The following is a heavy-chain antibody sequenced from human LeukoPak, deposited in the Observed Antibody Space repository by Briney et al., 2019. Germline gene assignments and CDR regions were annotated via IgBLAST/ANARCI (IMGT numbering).Heavy chain of an antibody. CDR3: ARHEKQWLVPDY. D-gene: IGHD6-19*01. Sequence: NPSETLSLTCTVSGYSISSGYYWGWIRQPPGKGLEWIGSIYHSGSTYYNPSLKSRVTISVDTSKNQFSLKLSSVTAADTAVYYCARHEKQWLVPDYWGQGTLVTVSS. V-gene: IGHV4-38-2*02. CDR1: GYSISSGYY. J-gene: IGHJ4*02. CDR2: IYHSGST.